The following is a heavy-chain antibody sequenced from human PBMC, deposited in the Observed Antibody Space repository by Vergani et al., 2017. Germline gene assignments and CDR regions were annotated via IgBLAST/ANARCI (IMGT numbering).Heavy chain of an antibody. D-gene: IGHD3-16*02. CDR1: GFTFSSYG. CDR3: ARGRTFGGVIVIPSSFDY. V-gene: IGHV3-33*08. CDR2: IWYDGSNK. J-gene: IGHJ4*02. Sequence: VQLVESGGGLVQPGGSLRLSCAASGFTFSSYGMHWVRQAPGKGLEWVAVIWYDGSNKYYADSVKGRFTISRDNSKNTLYLQMNSLRAEDTAVYYCARGRTFGGVIVIPSSFDYWGQGTLVTVSS.